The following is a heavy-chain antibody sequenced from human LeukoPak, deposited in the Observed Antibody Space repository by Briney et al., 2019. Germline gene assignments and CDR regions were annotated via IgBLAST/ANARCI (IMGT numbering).Heavy chain of an antibody. V-gene: IGHV4-34*01. J-gene: IGHJ4*02. CDR1: GGSFSGYY. CDR3: ARWEGGSYYDFDY. D-gene: IGHD1-26*01. CDR2: INHSGST. Sequence: SSETLSLTCAGYGGSFSGYYWSWIRQPPGKGLERIGEINHSGSTNYNPSLKSRVTISVDTSKNQFSLKLSSVTAADTAVYYCARWEGGSYYDFDYWGQGTLVTVSS.